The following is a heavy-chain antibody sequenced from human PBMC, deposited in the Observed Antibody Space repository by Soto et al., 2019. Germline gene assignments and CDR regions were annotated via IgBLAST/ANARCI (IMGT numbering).Heavy chain of an antibody. J-gene: IGHJ5*02. CDR2: ISGSGGST. D-gene: IGHD2-2*01. V-gene: IGHV3-23*01. CDR1: GFTFSSYA. Sequence: EVQLLESGGGLVQPGGSLRLSCAASGFTFSSYAMSWVRQAPGKGLEWVSAISGSGGSTYYADSVKGRFTISRDNSKNPLYLQVNSLRAEDTAVYYCAKDLDPSTSQLSWGQGTLVTVSS. CDR3: AKDLDPSTSQLS.